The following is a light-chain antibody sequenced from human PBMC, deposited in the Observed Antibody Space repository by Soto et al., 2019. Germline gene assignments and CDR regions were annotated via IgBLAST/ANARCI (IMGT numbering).Light chain of an antibody. V-gene: IGKV1-5*03. CDR1: QSISSS. J-gene: IGKJ1*01. CDR2: MAS. Sequence: DIQMTQSPSTLSASVGDRITITCRASQSISSSLAWYQQKPGKAPKLLIYMASNLQSGVPSRFGGAGSGTEFTLTISSLQPVYFATYDCQQYNTSSRTFDQGTKVEI. CDR3: QQYNTSSRT.